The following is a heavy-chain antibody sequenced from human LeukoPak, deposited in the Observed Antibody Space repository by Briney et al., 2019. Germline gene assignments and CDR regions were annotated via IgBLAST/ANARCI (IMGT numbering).Heavy chain of an antibody. D-gene: IGHD6-19*01. J-gene: IGHJ4*02. CDR1: GASMSSNY. Sequence: SETLSPTCNVSGASMSSNYWSWIRQPPGKGLEWIGYIYHSGNTNYSPSLESLVTMSVDESKNQFSLRVHFVSAADTAVYYCASTRRAAVAGRFDSWGQGTLVTVSS. CDR3: ASTRRAAVAGRFDS. CDR2: IYHSGNT. V-gene: IGHV4-4*09.